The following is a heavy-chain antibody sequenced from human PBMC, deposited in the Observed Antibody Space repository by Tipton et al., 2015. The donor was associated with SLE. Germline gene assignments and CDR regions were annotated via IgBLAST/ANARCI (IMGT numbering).Heavy chain of an antibody. Sequence: QSGAEVKKPGASVKVSCKASGYSFNTYAVSWVRQAPGQGLEWVGWISAYVSNTNYAQRFQGRVTLTKDTGTATAYMESRDLTSDDTAVYYCARSNSFCFGRADIYTMGVGGKGTKVTVSS. CDR3: ARSNSFCFGRADIYTMGV. V-gene: IGHV1-18*01. D-gene: IGHD3-9*01. CDR1: GYSFNTYA. J-gene: IGHJ6*04. CDR2: ISAYVSNT.